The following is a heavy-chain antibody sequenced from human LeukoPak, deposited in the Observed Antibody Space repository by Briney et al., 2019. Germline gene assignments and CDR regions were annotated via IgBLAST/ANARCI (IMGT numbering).Heavy chain of an antibody. CDR3: ARENYYGMEV. CDR1: GGSHSGNY. V-gene: IGHV4-59*01. CDR2: IYYIGST. J-gene: IGHJ6*02. Sequence: SETLSLTCAVSGGSHSGNYWSWIRQPPGKGLEWIGYIYYIGSTNYNPSLKSRVTMSVDTSKNQFSLKLNSVTAADTAVYYCARENYYGMEVWGQGTTVIVSS.